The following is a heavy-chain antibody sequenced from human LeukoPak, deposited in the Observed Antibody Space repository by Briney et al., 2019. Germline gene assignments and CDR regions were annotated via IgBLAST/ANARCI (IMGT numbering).Heavy chain of an antibody. J-gene: IGHJ4*02. V-gene: IGHV3-23*01. CDR1: GFTFSSYA. CDR3: ARKVYHRFDY. D-gene: IGHD2-2*01. Sequence: PGGSLRLSCAASGFTFSSYAMTWVRQAPGKGLEWVSAINTSGDNTYYADSVRGRFTISRDNSKNTLYLQMNSLRADDTAVYYCARKVYHRFDYWGQGTLVTVSS. CDR2: INTSGDNT.